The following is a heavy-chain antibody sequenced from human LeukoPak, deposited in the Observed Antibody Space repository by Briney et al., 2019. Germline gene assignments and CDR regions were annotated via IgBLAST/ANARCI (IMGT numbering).Heavy chain of an antibody. Sequence: PGGSLRLSCAASGFTFSSYAMSWVRQAPGKGLEWVSVISGSGGSTYYADSVKGRFSISRDNSKNSLYLQMNSLRAEDTAVYYCARGLGPYGDYPNWFDPWGQGTLVTVSS. CDR3: ARGLGPYGDYPNWFDP. D-gene: IGHD4-17*01. CDR2: ISGSGGST. J-gene: IGHJ5*02. V-gene: IGHV3-23*01. CDR1: GFTFSSYA.